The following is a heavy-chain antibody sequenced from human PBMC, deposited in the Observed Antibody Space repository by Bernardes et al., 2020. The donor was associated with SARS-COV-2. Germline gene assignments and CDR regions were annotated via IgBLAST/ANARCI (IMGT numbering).Heavy chain of an antibody. V-gene: IGHV1-46*02. D-gene: IGHD6-6*01. CDR1: GYNFKNYY. CDR2: INPSGGGT. Sequence: ASVKVSCKTSGYNFKNYYMHWVRQVPGQGLEWMGIINPSGGGTSSAQKFQGRLTVTRDTSTSTFQMELRRLTSDDTAVYYCVIGIAADSDLDYWGQGTLVTVSS. J-gene: IGHJ4*02. CDR3: VIGIAADSDLDY.